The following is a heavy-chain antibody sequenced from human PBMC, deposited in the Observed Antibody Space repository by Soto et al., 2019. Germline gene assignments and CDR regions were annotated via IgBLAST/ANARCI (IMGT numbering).Heavy chain of an antibody. CDR1: GGYISGYY. D-gene: IGHD5-18*01. V-gene: IGHV4-4*07. J-gene: IGHJ5*02. CDR2: IYSDGTT. CDR3: ARDRGYRSGSFGS. Sequence: QVQLQESGPGLVKPSETLSLTCIVSGGYISGYYWSWIRQPAGKELEWIGRIYSDGTTNYNPSLKGRGIMSVDTAKKQISLKLTSVTAADTAMSYCARDRGYRSGSFGSWGQGVLVTVSS.